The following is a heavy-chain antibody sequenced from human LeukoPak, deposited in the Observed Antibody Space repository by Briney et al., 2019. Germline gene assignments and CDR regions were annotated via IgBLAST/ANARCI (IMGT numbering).Heavy chain of an antibody. CDR2: IIPIFGTA. V-gene: IGHV1-69*05. CDR3: ARVVDTAMAPYFDY. CDR1: GGTFSSYA. Sequence: SVKVSCKASGGTFSSYAINWVRQAPGQGLEWMGGIIPIFGTANYAQKFQGRVTITTDESTSTAYMELSSLRSEDTAVYYCARVVDTAMAPYFDYWGQGTLVTVSS. D-gene: IGHD5-18*01. J-gene: IGHJ4*02.